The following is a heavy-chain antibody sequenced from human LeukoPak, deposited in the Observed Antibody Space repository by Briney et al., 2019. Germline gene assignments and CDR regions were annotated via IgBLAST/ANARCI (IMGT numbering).Heavy chain of an antibody. CDR3: AKDRWGQWELLQD. D-gene: IGHD1-26*01. Sequence: GGSLRLSCAASGFTFSSYGMHWVRQAPGKGLEWVAVISYDGSNKYYADSVKGRFTISRDNSKNTLYMQMNSLRAEDRAVYYCAKDRWGQWELLQDWGQGTLVTVSS. J-gene: IGHJ4*02. V-gene: IGHV3-30*18. CDR1: GFTFSSYG. CDR2: ISYDGSNK.